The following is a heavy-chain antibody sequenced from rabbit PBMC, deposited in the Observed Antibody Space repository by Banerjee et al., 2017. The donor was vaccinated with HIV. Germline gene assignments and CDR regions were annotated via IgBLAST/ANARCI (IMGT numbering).Heavy chain of an antibody. D-gene: IGHD2-1*01. V-gene: IGHV1S40*01. CDR2: IYTGNGRT. CDR3: ATYDDYNGYFDL. CDR1: GFSFSSSYW. Sequence: QSLEESGGDLVKPGASLTLTCTASGFSFSSSYWMYWVRQAPGKGLEWIACIYTGNGRTYYANWAKGRFTISKTSSTTVTLQMTSLTAADTATYFCATYDDYNGYFDLWGQGTLVTVS. J-gene: IGHJ4*01.